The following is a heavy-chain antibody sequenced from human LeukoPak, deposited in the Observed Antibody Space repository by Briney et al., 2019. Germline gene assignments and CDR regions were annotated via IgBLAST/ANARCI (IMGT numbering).Heavy chain of an antibody. D-gene: IGHD3-22*01. J-gene: IGHJ3*02. V-gene: IGHV3-7*01. CDR2: IKQDGSEK. Sequence: GGSLRLSCAASGFTFSRYWMSWVRQAPGRGLEWVANIKQDGSEKYYVDSVKGRFTISRDNAKNSLYLQMNSLRAEDTAVYYCARAPHYYDSSGAFDIWGQGTMVTVSS. CDR1: GFTFSRYW. CDR3: ARAPHYYDSSGAFDI.